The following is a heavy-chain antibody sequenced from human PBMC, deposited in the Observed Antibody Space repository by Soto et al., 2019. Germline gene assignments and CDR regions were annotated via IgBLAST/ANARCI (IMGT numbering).Heavy chain of an antibody. CDR3: ARWGYNYGWVTTHYFDY. D-gene: IGHD5-18*01. CDR2: ISGSFSYI. J-gene: IGHJ4*02. Sequence: DVQLVGSGGGRVRPGGSLRLSCAASGFTFSGYSMNWVRQAPGKGRGWVSSISGSFSYIYYADSVKGRFPISRDNAKNSLYLQMNSLRAEDTAVYYCARWGYNYGWVTTHYFDYWGQGTLVTVSS. V-gene: IGHV3-21*01. CDR1: GFTFSGYS.